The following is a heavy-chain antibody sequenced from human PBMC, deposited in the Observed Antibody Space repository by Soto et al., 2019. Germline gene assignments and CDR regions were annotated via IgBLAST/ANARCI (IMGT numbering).Heavy chain of an antibody. J-gene: IGHJ4*02. D-gene: IGHD6-19*01. CDR1: GFTFSDYA. Sequence: VQLVESGGGVVQPGRSLRLSCAASGFTFSDYAMHWVRQAPGKGLEWVAVVSHDGRNTHYADSVKGRFTISRDSSTHTVSLEMTRLRAEDTAAYYCAKGGRQWLVTSDFNYWGQGALVTVSS. CDR3: AKGGRQWLVTSDFNY. CDR2: VSHDGRNT. V-gene: IGHV3-30*18.